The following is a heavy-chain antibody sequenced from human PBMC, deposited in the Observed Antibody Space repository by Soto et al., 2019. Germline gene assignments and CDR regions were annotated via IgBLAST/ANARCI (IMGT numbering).Heavy chain of an antibody. V-gene: IGHV3-21*01. CDR1: GFTFSSYS. D-gene: IGHD2-2*01. CDR3: ARDGGDCSSTSCYPPPLDY. CDR2: ISSSSSYI. Sequence: GGSLRLSCAASGFTFSSYSMNWVRQAPGKGLEWVSSISSSSSYIYYADSVKGRFTISRDNAKNSLYLQMNSLRAEDTAVYYCARDGGDCSSTSCYPPPLDYWGQGTLVTVSS. J-gene: IGHJ4*02.